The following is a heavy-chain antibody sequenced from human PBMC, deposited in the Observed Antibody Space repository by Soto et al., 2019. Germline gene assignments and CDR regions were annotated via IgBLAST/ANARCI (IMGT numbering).Heavy chain of an antibody. V-gene: IGHV1-69*06. D-gene: IGHD5-18*01. CDR1: GGTFSSYA. J-gene: IGHJ4*02. CDR2: IIPIFGTA. CDR3: AREGLAYRYGYYGPFDY. Sequence: AASVKVSCKASGGTFSSYAISWVRQAPGQGLEWMGGIIPIFGTANYAQKFQGRVTITADKSTSTAYMELSSLRSEDTAVYYCAREGLAYRYGYYGPFDYWGQGTLVTVSS.